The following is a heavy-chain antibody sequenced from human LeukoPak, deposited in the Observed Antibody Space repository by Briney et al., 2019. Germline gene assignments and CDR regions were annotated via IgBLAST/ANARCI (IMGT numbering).Heavy chain of an antibody. CDR3: AKTSAGIRGGYFDY. J-gene: IGHJ4*02. Sequence: GGSLRLSCAASGFTFSSYAMSWVRQAPGKGLEWVSLINDSGGNTYYADSVKGRFTISRDNSKNTLFLQMSSLRAEDAAVYYCAKTSAGIRGGYFDYWGQGTLVTVSS. CDR2: INDSGGNT. V-gene: IGHV3-23*01. D-gene: IGHD3-10*01. CDR1: GFTFSSYA.